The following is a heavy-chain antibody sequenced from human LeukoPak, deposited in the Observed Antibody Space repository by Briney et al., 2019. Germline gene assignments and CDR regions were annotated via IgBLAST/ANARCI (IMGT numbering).Heavy chain of an antibody. J-gene: IGHJ4*02. CDR3: AHSPLAYYDFSSGRKYYFDY. CDR2: IYWDDGK. Sequence: CGATLAHLTQIRTLPCNFSGFSGSTGGVGVGWIRQPPGKALEWLALIYWDDGKRYSPPLKSRLTITKETSKTQVVLTMTNMDRVDTATYSCAHSPLAYYDFSSGRKYYFDYWGQGTLVTVSS. D-gene: IGHD3-3*01. CDR1: GFSGSTGGVG. V-gene: IGHV2-5*02.